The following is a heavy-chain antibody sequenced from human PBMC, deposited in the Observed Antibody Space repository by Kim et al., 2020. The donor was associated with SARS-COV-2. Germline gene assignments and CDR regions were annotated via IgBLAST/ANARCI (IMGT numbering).Heavy chain of an antibody. J-gene: IGHJ5*02. CDR2: IYYTGST. V-gene: IGHV4-39*07. CDR3: ARFSSSSDWFEP. D-gene: IGHD6-6*01. Sequence: SETLSLTCTVSGGSISSSSYYWGWIRQPPGKGLEWIGNIYYTGSTYYNPSLKSRVTISVATSKNQFSLKLSSVTAADPAVYYCARFSSSSDWFEPWGQGTLVTVSA. CDR1: GGSISSSSYY.